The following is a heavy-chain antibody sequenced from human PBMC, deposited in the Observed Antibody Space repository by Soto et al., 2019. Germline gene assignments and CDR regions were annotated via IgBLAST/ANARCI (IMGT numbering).Heavy chain of an antibody. CDR2: IKSKTDDETT. Sequence: VGSLRLSCAGTGFTFSNAWMSWVRQAPGKGLEWVGRIKSKTDDETTDYAAPVKGRFIISRDDSKNTLYLQMNSLKTEDTAVYFCTTDLGYCSGGSCYPTIDYYYYYGMDVWGQGTTVTVSS. CDR3: TTDLGYCSGGSCYPTIDYYYYYGMDV. CDR1: GFTFSNAW. V-gene: IGHV3-15*01. J-gene: IGHJ6*02. D-gene: IGHD2-15*01.